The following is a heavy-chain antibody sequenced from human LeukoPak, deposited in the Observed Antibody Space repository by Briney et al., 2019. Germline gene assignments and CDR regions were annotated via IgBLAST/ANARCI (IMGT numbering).Heavy chain of an antibody. CDR2: INWSGGST. D-gene: IGHD5-18*01. CDR3: ARALRRYIYDYPSPDY. Sequence: RPGGSLRLSCAASGFTFDDYGMSWVRQAPGKGLEWVSGINWSGGSTGYADSVKGRFTISRDNAKNSLYLQMNSLRAEDTALYYCARALRRYIYDYPSPDYWGQGTLVTVSS. CDR1: GFTFDDYG. J-gene: IGHJ4*02. V-gene: IGHV3-20*04.